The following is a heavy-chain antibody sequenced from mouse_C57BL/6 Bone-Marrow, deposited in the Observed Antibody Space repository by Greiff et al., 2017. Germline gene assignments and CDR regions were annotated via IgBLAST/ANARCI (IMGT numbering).Heavy chain of an antibody. CDR2: IYPSDSET. V-gene: IGHV1-61*01. D-gene: IGHD1-1*02. J-gene: IGHJ4*01. Sequence: QVQLKQPGAELVRPGSSVKLSCKASGYTFTSYWMDWVKQRPGQGLEWIGNIYPSDSETHYNQKFKDKATLTVDKSSSTAYMQLSSLTSEDSAVYCCTRGGGRYAMDDWGQGTSVTVSS. CDR3: TRGGGRYAMDD. CDR1: GYTFTSYW.